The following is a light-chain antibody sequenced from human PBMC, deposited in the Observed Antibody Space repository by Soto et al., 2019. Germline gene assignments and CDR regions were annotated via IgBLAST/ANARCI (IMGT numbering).Light chain of an antibody. J-gene: IGKJ5*01. CDR2: DAS. V-gene: IGKV1-8*01. CDR1: QGISSH. Sequence: AIGLTQSPSSLSSSPGDRATITCRASQGISSHLAWYQLKPGKAPRLLIYDASYMDSGIPARFSGSGSGTDFTLTISSLQSEDFAVYYCQQHFSCPRTFGEGTRLEIK. CDR3: QQHFSCPRT.